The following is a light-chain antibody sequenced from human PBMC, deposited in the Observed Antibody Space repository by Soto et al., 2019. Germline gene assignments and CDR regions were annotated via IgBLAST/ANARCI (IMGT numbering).Light chain of an antibody. J-gene: IGKJ4*01. CDR3: QHSYSTHLT. CDR1: QSISSY. V-gene: IGKV1-39*01. Sequence: DIQMTQSPSSLSASVGDRVTITCRASQSISSYLNWYPQKPGQAPKLPIYATSSLQSGDPSRFSGNGSGTDFTLNISSLQPEDVATYCGQHSYSTHLTCGGGTNVEIK. CDR2: ATS.